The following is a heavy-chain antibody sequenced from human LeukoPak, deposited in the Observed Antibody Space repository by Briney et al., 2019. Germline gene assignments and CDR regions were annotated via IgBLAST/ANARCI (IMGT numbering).Heavy chain of an antibody. V-gene: IGHV3-23*01. CDR1: GFTFNTYG. CDR3: AKHPGGFTGIVNYYYMDV. D-gene: IGHD3-16*02. CDR2: ISGSGGAT. J-gene: IGHJ6*03. Sequence: GGSLRLSCAASGFTFNTYGMSWVRQAPGKGLEWVSGISGSGGATYYADSVKGRFTISRDNSKNTLYLQMNSLRLEDTAVYYCAKHPGGFTGIVNYYYMDVWGEGTTVTVSS.